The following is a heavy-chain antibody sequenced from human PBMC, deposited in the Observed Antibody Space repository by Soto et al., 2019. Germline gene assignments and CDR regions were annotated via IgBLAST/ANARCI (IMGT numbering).Heavy chain of an antibody. Sequence: GGSLRLSCAASGFIVSSNYMSWVRQAPGKGLEWVSVIYSGGNTYYADSVKGRFTISRDSSKNTLYLQMNSLTAEDTAVYYCARDDYGLDVWGQGTTVTVSS. CDR1: GFIVSSNY. J-gene: IGHJ6*02. CDR2: IYSGGNT. CDR3: ARDDYGLDV. V-gene: IGHV3-53*01.